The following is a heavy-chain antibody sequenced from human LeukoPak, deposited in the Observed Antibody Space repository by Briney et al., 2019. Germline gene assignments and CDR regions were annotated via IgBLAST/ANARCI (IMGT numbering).Heavy chain of an antibody. CDR1: GFTFSSYA. J-gene: IGHJ4*02. V-gene: IGHV3-23*01. D-gene: IGHD4-23*01. CDR3: AKDQDYGGNSHHPFDY. Sequence: PGGSLRLSCAASGFTFSSYAMSWVRQAPGKGLEWVSAISGSGGSTYYADSVKGRFTISRDNSKNTLYLQMNSLRAEDTAVYYCAKDQDYGGNSHHPFDYWGQGTLVTVSS. CDR2: ISGSGGST.